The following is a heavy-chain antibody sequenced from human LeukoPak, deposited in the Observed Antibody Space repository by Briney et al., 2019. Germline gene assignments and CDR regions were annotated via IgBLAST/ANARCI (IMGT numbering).Heavy chain of an antibody. CDR1: GFTFGDHA. D-gene: IGHD5-18*01. V-gene: IGHV3-49*04. J-gene: IGHJ6*02. CDR3: VRGPIQLWIHNAMDV. CDR2: IRSKAYRGTT. Sequence: PGRSLRLSCTGSGFTFGDHAMSWVRQAPGKGLEWVGFIRSKAYRGTTEYAASVKGRFSISRDDSASIAYLQMNSLKTEDTAVYYCVRGPIQLWIHNAMDVWGQGTTVTVSS.